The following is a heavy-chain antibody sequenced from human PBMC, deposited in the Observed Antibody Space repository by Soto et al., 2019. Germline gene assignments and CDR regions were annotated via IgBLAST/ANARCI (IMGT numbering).Heavy chain of an antibody. J-gene: IGHJ4*02. Sequence: QVQLVESGGGVVQPGRSLRLSCAASGFTFSHYGMEWVRQAPGKGLEWVAGISFDGSIKHYVDSVKGRFTISRDNYKGTLSLQMNSLRAEDTAMYFCAKHESEYSNYWSSFDYWGQGTLVAVSS. CDR1: GFTFSHYG. CDR2: ISFDGSIK. CDR3: AKHESEYSNYWSSFDY. D-gene: IGHD4-4*01. V-gene: IGHV3-30*18.